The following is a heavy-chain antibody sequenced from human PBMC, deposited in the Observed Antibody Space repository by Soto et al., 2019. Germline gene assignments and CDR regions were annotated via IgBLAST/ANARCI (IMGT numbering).Heavy chain of an antibody. CDR3: ARSVFP. V-gene: IGHV4-31*03. J-gene: IGHJ5*02. CDR2: IYYIGST. CDR1: GGSISSGGYY. Sequence: QVQLQESGPGLVKPSQTLSLTCTVSGGSISSGGYYWNWIRQHPGKGLEWIGYIYYIGSTYYIPSLKSRVTISQDTSKNQSSLRLSSVTAADTAVYYCARSVFPWGQGTLVTVSS.